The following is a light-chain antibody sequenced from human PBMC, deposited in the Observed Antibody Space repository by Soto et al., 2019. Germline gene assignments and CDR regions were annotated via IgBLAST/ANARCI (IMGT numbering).Light chain of an antibody. CDR1: QNISRY. V-gene: IGKV3-11*01. CDR3: QQRSNWTRT. J-gene: IGKJ1*01. CDR2: DVS. Sequence: IVLTQSPATLSVSPGERATLSCRASQNISRYLIWYQQKHGQAPRLLIYDVSNRATGIPARFSGSVSGTDGTLTISSLEQEDGSVYYGQQRSNWTRTFGQGTKVDI.